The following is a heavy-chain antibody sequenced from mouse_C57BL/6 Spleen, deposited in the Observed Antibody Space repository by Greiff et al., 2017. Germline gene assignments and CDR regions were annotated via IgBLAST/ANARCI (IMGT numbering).Heavy chain of an antibody. J-gene: IGHJ3*01. CDR2: ISYDGSN. CDR3: ARKDYDVSFAY. CDR1: GYSITSGYY. D-gene: IGHD2-4*01. Sequence: EVQLQESGPGLVKPSQSLSLTCSVTGYSITSGYYWNWIRQFPGNKLEWMGYISYDGSNNYNPSLKNRISITRDTSKNQFFLKFNSVTTEDTATYYCARKDYDVSFAYWGQGTLVTVSA. V-gene: IGHV3-6*01.